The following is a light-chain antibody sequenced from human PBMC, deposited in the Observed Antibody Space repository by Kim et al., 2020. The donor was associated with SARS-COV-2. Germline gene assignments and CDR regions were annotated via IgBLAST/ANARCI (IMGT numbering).Light chain of an antibody. J-gene: IGKJ2*01. Sequence: SLSPGERATLSCRASQSVSSSYLAWYQQKPGQAPRLLIDGASSRATGIPDRFSGSGSGTDFTLTISRLEPEDFAVYYCQQYGSSYTFGQGTKLEI. CDR2: GAS. V-gene: IGKV3-20*01. CDR1: QSVSSSY. CDR3: QQYGSSYT.